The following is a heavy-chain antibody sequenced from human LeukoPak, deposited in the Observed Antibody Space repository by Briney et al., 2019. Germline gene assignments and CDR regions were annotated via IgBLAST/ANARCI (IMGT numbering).Heavy chain of an antibody. CDR3: ARLLLPATMGAFDI. Sequence: SETLSLTCSVSGGSISSGSYYWSWIRQPAGKGLEWIGRINLSGNINYNPSLRSRVPMSVDTSKNRFSLKLTSMTAADTAVYYCARLLLPATMGAFDIWGQGTMVTVSS. CDR1: GGSISSGSYY. V-gene: IGHV4-61*02. CDR2: INLSGNI. J-gene: IGHJ3*02. D-gene: IGHD2-2*01.